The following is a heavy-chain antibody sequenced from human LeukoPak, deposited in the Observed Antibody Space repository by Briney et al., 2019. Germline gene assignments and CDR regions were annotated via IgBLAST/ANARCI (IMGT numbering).Heavy chain of an antibody. J-gene: IGHJ3*02. CDR3: AREWLYCSGGSCYSLGAFDI. Sequence: GGSLRHSCAASGFTFSSYAMHWVRQAPGKGLEWVAVISYDGSNKYYADSVKGGFSISRDNFENTLYLQMNSLRAEDTAVYYCAREWLYCSGGSCYSLGAFDIWGQGTMVTVSS. CDR2: ISYDGSNK. V-gene: IGHV3-30-3*01. CDR1: GFTFSSYA. D-gene: IGHD2-15*01.